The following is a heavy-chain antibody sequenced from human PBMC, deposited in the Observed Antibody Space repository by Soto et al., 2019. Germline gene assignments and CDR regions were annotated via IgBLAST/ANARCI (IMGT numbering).Heavy chain of an antibody. CDR2: VYYGGRS. D-gene: IGHD2-2*01. V-gene: IGHV4-39*01. CDR1: SAPVSSTTYT. J-gene: IGHJ4*02. Sequence: PSETLSLTCTVSSAPVSSTTYTWGWIRQPPGKGLEWVASVYYGGRSYYNPSLNSRVTISVVTSKNQFSLKLSSVTVADTAVYYCARHVVPAANYFAYWGQGTLVTVS. CDR3: ARHVVPAANYFAY.